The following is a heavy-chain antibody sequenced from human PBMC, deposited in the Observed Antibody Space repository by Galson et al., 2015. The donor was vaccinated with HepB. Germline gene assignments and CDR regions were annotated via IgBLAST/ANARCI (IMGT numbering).Heavy chain of an antibody. J-gene: IGHJ4*02. CDR2: TRNKANSYTT. CDR1: GFTFSDHY. D-gene: IGHD3-10*01. CDR3: ARLGITSHFDY. Sequence: SLRLSCAASGFTFSDHYMDWVRQAPGKGLEWVGRTRNKANSYTTEYAASVRGRFTISRDDSKSSLYLQMNSLKTEDTAVYYCARLGITSHFDYWGQGTLVTVSS. V-gene: IGHV3-72*01.